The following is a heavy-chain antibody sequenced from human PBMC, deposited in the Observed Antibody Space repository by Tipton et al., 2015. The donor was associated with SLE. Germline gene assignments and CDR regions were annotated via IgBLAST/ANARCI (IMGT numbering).Heavy chain of an antibody. V-gene: IGHV3-9*01. CDR3: AKGYCNGGSCYSPDYYYYYDMDV. CDR1: GFTFSNFA. CDR2: ITWNSGTI. D-gene: IGHD2-15*01. Sequence: SLRLSCAASGFTFSNFAMSWVRQAPGKGLEWVSGITWNSGTIGYADSVKGRFTISRDNAKNSLYLQMNSLRTEDTALYYCAKGYCNGGSCYSPDYYYYYDMDVWGQGTTVTVSS. J-gene: IGHJ6*02.